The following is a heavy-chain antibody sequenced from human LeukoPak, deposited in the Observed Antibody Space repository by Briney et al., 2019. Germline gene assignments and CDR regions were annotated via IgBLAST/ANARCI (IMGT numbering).Heavy chain of an antibody. CDR1: GFTFDDYA. D-gene: IGHD6-19*01. V-gene: IGHV3-9*03. CDR3: AKGQLSGWYSGCAFDI. CDR2: ISWNSGSI. Sequence: GRSLRLSCAASGFTFDDYAMHWVRQAPGKGLEWVSGISWNSGSIGYADSVKGRFTISRGNAKNSLYLQMNSLRAEDMALYYCAKGQLSGWYSGCAFDIWGQGTMVTVSS. J-gene: IGHJ3*02.